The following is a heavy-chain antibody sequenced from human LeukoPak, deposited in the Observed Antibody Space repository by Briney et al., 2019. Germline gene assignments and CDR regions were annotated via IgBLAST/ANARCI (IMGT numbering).Heavy chain of an antibody. Sequence: SETLSLTCTVSGGSISSSGYYWGWIRQPPGKGLEWIGNIYYVGSTYYNPSLNSRVTISVDTSKNQFSLKLSSVTAADTAVYYCARDVATAQDRNRFDPWGQGTLVTVSS. CDR2: IYYVGST. V-gene: IGHV4-39*07. CDR1: GGSISSSGYY. J-gene: IGHJ5*02. D-gene: IGHD5-12*01. CDR3: ARDVATAQDRNRFDP.